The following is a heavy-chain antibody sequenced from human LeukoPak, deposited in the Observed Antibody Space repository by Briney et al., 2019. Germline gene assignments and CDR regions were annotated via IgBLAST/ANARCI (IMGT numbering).Heavy chain of an antibody. D-gene: IGHD1-26*01. J-gene: IGHJ6*02. CDR3: ARVERLRYYYGMDV. V-gene: IGHV3-23*01. CDR2: ISGSGGST. CDR1: GYTFSSYA. Sequence: GGSLRLSCAASGYTFSSYAMSWVRQAPGKGLEWVSAISGSGGSTYYADSVKGRFTISRDNSKNTLYLQMNSLRAEDTAVYYCARVERLRYYYGMDVWGQGTTVTVSS.